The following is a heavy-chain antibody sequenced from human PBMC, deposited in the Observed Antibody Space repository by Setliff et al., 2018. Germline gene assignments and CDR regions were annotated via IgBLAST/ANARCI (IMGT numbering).Heavy chain of an antibody. Sequence: SETLSLTCTVSGDSINEYYWSWIRQPPGKGLEWIGYVFFTGDTDYNPSLGSRVTISLHRSKTQFSLKLSSVTAADTAVYYCARGGTFRYFAFWGQGAPVTVSS. CDR3: ARGGTFRYFAF. CDR2: VFFTGDT. J-gene: IGHJ4*02. D-gene: IGHD5-12*01. V-gene: IGHV4-59*01. CDR1: GDSINEYY.